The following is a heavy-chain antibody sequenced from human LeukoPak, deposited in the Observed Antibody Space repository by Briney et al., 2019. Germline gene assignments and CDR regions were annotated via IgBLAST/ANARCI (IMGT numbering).Heavy chain of an antibody. J-gene: IGHJ4*02. D-gene: IGHD3-22*01. V-gene: IGHV3-53*05. CDR3: AKDSDYYDSSGYHPFSDY. CDR2: IYPGGDI. Sequence: GGSLRLSCAASDLTVTSNYMSWVRQAPGKGLQWVSVIYPGGDIYYADSVKGRFTISRDNSKNTLYLQMNSLRAEDTAVYYCAKDSDYYDSSGYHPFSDYWGQGTLVTVSS. CDR1: DLTVTSNY.